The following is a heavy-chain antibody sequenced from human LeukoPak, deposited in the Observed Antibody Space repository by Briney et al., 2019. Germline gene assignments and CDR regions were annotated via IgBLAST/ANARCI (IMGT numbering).Heavy chain of an antibody. J-gene: IGHJ4*02. CDR2: IYHSGRT. V-gene: IGHV4-38-2*02. D-gene: IGHD1-26*01. CDR3: ARLASIVGAPHPDY. Sequence: SETLSLTCTVSGYSISSGYYWGWIRQPPGKGLEWIGSIYHSGRTYYNPSLKSRVTISVDTSKNQFSLKLSSVTAADTAVYYCARLASIVGAPHPDYWGQGTLVTVSS. CDR1: GYSISSGYY.